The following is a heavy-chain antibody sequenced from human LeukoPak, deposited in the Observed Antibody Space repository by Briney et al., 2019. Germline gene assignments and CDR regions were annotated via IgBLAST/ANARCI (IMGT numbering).Heavy chain of an antibody. CDR1: GFTFDDYG. J-gene: IGHJ4*02. CDR3: ARARSTGYYVADY. V-gene: IGHV3-20*04. Sequence: GGSLRLSSAASGFTFDDYGMSWVRQAPGKGLEWVSGINWNGGSTGYADSVKGRFTISRDNAKNSLYMQMNSLRAEDTDLYYCARARSTGYYVADYWGQGTLVTVSS. CDR2: INWNGGST. D-gene: IGHD3-9*01.